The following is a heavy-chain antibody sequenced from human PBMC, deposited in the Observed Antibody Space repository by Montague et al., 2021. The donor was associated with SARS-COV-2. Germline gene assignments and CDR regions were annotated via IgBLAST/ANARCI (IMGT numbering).Heavy chain of an antibody. CDR2: IYYNTGNT. CDR3: ASGTGYDYYFDC. Sequence: SETLSLTCSVSGGSISDYYWNWIRQPPGKGLEWIGYIYYNTGNTXXHPSLQSRVTISLDTSKNQFSLNLRSVTAAATALYFCASGTGYDYYFDCWGLGTLVTVSS. CDR1: GGSISDYY. V-gene: IGHV4-59*01. D-gene: IGHD5-12*01. J-gene: IGHJ4*02.